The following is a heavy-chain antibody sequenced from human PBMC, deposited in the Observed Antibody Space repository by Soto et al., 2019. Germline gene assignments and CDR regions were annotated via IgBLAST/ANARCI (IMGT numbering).Heavy chain of an antibody. CDR3: ARVVDTTDFDY. CDR1: GGSFSGYY. D-gene: IGHD5-12*01. V-gene: IGHV4-34*01. J-gene: IGHJ4*02. CDR2: INHSGST. Sequence: SDTLSLTCAVYGGSFSGYYWSWIRQPPGKGLEWIGEINHSGSTNYNPSLKSRVTISVDTSKNQFSLKLSSVTAADTAVYYCARVVDTTDFDYWGQGTLVTVSS.